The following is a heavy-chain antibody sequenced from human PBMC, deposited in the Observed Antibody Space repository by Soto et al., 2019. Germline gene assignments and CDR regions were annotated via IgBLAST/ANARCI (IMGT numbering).Heavy chain of an antibody. D-gene: IGHD3-3*01. CDR2: ISWNSGSI. CDR1: GFTFDYYA. Sequence: PGGSLRLSCAASGFTFDYYAMHWVRQAPGKGLEWVSGISWNSGSIGYADSVKGRFTISRDNAKNSLYLQMNSLRAEDTALYYCAKVDVAISDAFDIWGQGTMVTVSS. CDR3: AKVDVAISDAFDI. V-gene: IGHV3-9*01. J-gene: IGHJ3*02.